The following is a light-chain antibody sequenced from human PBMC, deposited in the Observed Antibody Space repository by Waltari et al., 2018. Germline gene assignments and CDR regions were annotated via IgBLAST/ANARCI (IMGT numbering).Light chain of an antibody. V-gene: IGKV1-39*01. CDR3: QQSYSTPYT. Sequence: DIQMTQSPSSLSASVGDRVTITCRASQSSSIYLNWYQQKLGKAPKLLIYAASSLQSGVPSRFSGSGSGTDFTLTISSLQPEDFATYYCQQSYSTPYTFGQGTKLQIK. CDR2: AAS. CDR1: QSSSIY. J-gene: IGKJ2*01.